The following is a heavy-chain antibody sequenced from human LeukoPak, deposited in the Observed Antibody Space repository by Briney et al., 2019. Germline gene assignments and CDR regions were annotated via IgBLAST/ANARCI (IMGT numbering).Heavy chain of an antibody. Sequence: PGGSLRLSCAASGFTFSSYSMNWVRQAPGKGLEWVSSISSSSSYIYYADSVKGRFTISRDNAKNSLYLQMNSLRAEDTAVYYCARGLKSELFLFGELINPGNTPGSSGFDYWGQGTLVTVSS. CDR3: ARGLKSELFLFGELINPGNTPGSSGFDY. V-gene: IGHV3-21*01. J-gene: IGHJ4*02. D-gene: IGHD3-10*02. CDR2: ISSSSSYI. CDR1: GFTFSSYS.